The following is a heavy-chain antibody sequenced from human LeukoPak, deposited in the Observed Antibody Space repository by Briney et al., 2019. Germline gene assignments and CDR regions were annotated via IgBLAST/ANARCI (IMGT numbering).Heavy chain of an antibody. J-gene: IGHJ4*02. Sequence: SETLSLTCTVSGGSISSNSYYWGWIRQPPGKGLEWIGSIHYSGSTYYNASLKSRVTISVNTSKNQFSLKLSSVTAADTAVYYCARVTGYIIEDYFDYWGQGTLVTVSS. CDR2: IHYSGST. D-gene: IGHD6-13*01. V-gene: IGHV4-39*07. CDR1: GGSISSNSYY. CDR3: ARVTGYIIEDYFDY.